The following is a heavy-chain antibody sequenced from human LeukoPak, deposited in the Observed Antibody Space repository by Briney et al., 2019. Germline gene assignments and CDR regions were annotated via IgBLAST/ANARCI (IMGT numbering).Heavy chain of an antibody. D-gene: IGHD1-1*01. Sequence: SQTLSLTCTVSGGSISSGSYYWSWIRQPAGKGLEWIGRIYSSGSTNYNPSLKSRVTISVDTSKNQFSLKLSSVTAADTAVYYCARGRSSTYNWNDFDYWGQGTLVTVSS. CDR1: GGSISSGSYY. CDR3: ARGRSSTYNWNDFDY. J-gene: IGHJ4*02. CDR2: IYSSGST. V-gene: IGHV4-61*02.